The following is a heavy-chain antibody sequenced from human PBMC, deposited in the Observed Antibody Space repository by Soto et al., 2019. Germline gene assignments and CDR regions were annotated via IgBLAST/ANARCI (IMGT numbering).Heavy chain of an antibody. J-gene: IGHJ4*02. D-gene: IGHD3-10*01. CDR2: IMPIIGTA. Sequence: QVQLVQSGAEVKKPGSSVKVSCKASGGTFSIHVFNWVRQAPGQGLEWMGGIMPIIGTANYAQKFQGRVTITADESTSTAYMELRSRRSEDTAVYYCARDVEFRDGNISHLDYWGQGTLVTVSS. CDR1: GGTFSIHV. V-gene: IGHV1-69*01. CDR3: ARDVEFRDGNISHLDY.